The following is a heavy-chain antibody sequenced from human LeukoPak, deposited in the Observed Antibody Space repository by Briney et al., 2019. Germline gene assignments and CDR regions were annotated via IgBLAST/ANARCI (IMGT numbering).Heavy chain of an antibody. J-gene: IGHJ4*02. V-gene: IGHV4-34*01. Sequence: PSETLSLTCAVYGGSFSGYYWSWIRQPPGKGLEWIGEINHSGSTNYNPSLKSRVTISVDTSKNQFSLKLSSVTAADTAVYYCARATKHINPPVWGLPLILTGYFDYWGQGTLVTVSS. CDR3: ARATKHINPPVWGLPLILTGYFDY. CDR2: INHSGST. CDR1: GGSFSGYY. D-gene: IGHD3-16*01.